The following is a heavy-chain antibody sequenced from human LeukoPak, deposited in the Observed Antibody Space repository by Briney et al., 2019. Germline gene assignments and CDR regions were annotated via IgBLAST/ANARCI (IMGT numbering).Heavy chain of an antibody. CDR2: LYSGGRT. V-gene: IGHV3-53*01. CDR3: TKSGPPDPY. Sequence: GGSLRLSCAASGLTVYTNDMSWVRQAPGKRLEWVSILYSGGRTYYGDSVKGRFTISRDNSRNTLYLQMNSLRAEDTAMYYCTKSGPPDPYWGQGTMVTVSS. D-gene: IGHD1-14*01. CDR1: GLTVYTND. J-gene: IGHJ4*03.